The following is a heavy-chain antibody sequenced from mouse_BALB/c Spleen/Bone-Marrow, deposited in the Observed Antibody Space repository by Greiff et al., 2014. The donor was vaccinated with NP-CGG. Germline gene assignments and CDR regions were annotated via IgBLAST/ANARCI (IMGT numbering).Heavy chain of an antibody. CDR1: GITFTDYF. CDR3: ARDYSGYFDF. J-gene: IGHJ2*01. D-gene: IGHD5-1*01. Sequence: EVNLVESGGGLVQPGGSLRLSCTTSGITFTDYFMTWVRQPPGKALEWLGFIRNKANGYTTEYNPSVKGRFTISRDTSQGILYLQMNTLRAEDSAIYFCARDYSGYFDFWGQGTTLTVSS. V-gene: IGHV7-3*02. CDR2: IRNKANGYTT.